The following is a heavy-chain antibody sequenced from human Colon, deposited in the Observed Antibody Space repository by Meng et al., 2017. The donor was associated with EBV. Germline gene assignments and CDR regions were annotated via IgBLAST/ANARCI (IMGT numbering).Heavy chain of an antibody. CDR2: IYYSGST. CDR3: ARVSSGWDYFDY. CDR1: GGSVSSGGYY. J-gene: IGHJ4*02. V-gene: IGHV4-31*11. D-gene: IGHD6-19*01. Sequence: QVQLQESGPVLVKPSQTVSLTCAVSGGSVSSGGYYWTWIRQHPGKGLEWFGHIYYSGSTFYNPSLKRRVIISIDTSKNQFSLNMRSVTAADTAVYYCARVSSGWDYFDYWGQGTLVTVSS.